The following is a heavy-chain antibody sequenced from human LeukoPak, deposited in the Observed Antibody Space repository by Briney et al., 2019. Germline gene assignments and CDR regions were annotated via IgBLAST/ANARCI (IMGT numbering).Heavy chain of an antibody. J-gene: IGHJ4*02. D-gene: IGHD3-22*01. CDR1: GYSFTSYG. Sequence: ASVKVSCKASGYSFTSYGITWVRQAPGQGLEWLGRISPSSGNTNYAQTLQGRITMTTDTSTNTAYMELRSLRSDDTAIYYCARDRPRPKFTTMKDYWGQGTLVTVSS. V-gene: IGHV1-18*01. CDR3: ARDRPRPKFTTMKDY. CDR2: ISPSSGNT.